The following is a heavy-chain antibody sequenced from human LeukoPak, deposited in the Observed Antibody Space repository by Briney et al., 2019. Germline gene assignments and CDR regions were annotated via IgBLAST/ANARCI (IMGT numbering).Heavy chain of an antibody. V-gene: IGHV3-53*01. CDR2: IYSGGST. J-gene: IGHJ3*02. Sequence: SGGSLRLSCAASELTVSNSYMSWVRQAPGKGLQWVSVIYSGGSTYYADSLKGRFTISRDTSKNTLYLQMNSLTAEDTAVYYRARGGGAYCGSDCFRAFDIWGPGTTVTVSS. D-gene: IGHD2-21*02. CDR3: ARGGGAYCGSDCFRAFDI. CDR1: ELTVSNSY.